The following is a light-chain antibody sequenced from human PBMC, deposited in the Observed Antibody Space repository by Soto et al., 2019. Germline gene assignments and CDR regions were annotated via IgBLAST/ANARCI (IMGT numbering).Light chain of an antibody. J-gene: IGLJ3*02. Sequence: QPVLTQSSSASASLGSSVKLTCTLSSGHSSYIIAWHQQQPGKAPRYLMKLEGSGSYNKGSGVPDRFSGSSSGADRYLTISNLQLEDEADYYCEAWDSNTNWVFGGGTKLTVL. CDR2: LEGSGSY. CDR3: EAWDSNTNWV. V-gene: IGLV4-60*01. CDR1: SGHSSYI.